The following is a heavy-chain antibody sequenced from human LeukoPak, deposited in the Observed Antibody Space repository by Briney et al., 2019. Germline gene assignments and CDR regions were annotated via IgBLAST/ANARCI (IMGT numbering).Heavy chain of an antibody. D-gene: IGHD3-3*01. CDR3: AKDYRSLTYYDFWSGYYQRSASDAFDI. J-gene: IGHJ3*02. CDR1: GFTFSSYA. CDR2: ISGSGGST. Sequence: HPGGSLRLSCAASGFTFSSYAMSWVRQAPGKGLEWVSAISGSGGSTYYADSVKGRFTISRDNSKNTLYLQMNSLRAEDTAVYYCAKDYRSLTYYDFWSGYYQRSASDAFDIWGQGTMVTVSS. V-gene: IGHV3-23*01.